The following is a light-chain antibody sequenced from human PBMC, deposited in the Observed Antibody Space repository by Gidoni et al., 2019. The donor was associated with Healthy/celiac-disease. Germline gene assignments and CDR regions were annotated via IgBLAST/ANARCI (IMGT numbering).Light chain of an antibody. CDR2: GAS. Sequence: EIVMTQSPATLSVYPGERATLSCRASQSVSSNFACYQQKPGQAPRLLIYGASHRATGIPARFSGSGSGTEFTLTISSLQSEDFAVYYCQQYNNWPPLTFGGGTKVEIK. V-gene: IGKV3-15*01. CDR3: QQYNNWPPLT. J-gene: IGKJ4*01. CDR1: QSVSSN.